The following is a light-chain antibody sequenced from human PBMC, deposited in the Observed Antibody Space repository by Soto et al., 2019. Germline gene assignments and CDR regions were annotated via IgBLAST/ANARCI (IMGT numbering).Light chain of an antibody. Sequence: DVVMTQSPDSLAVSLGERATINCKSSQSVSNSSNNKNYLAWYQQKPGQPPKLLIYWASTRESGVPDRFSGSGSGTDFTLTISSLQAEDVAVYYCQQYDDTPRTFGQGTKVEIK. CDR1: QSVSNSSNNKNY. J-gene: IGKJ1*01. V-gene: IGKV4-1*01. CDR2: WAS. CDR3: QQYDDTPRT.